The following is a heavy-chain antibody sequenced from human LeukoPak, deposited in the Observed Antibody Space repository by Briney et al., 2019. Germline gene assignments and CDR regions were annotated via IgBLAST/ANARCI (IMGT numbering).Heavy chain of an antibody. CDR1: GYTFTGYY. J-gene: IGHJ4*02. D-gene: IGHD1-26*01. CDR2: INPNSGGT. V-gene: IGHV1-2*06. CDR3: ARDWGSRGSYYYLDY. Sequence: GASVKVSCKASGYTFTGYYMHWVRRAPGQGLEWMGRINPNSGGTNYAQKFQGRVTMTRDKSISTAYMELSRLRSDDTAVYYCARDWGSRGSYYYLDYWGQGTLVTVSS.